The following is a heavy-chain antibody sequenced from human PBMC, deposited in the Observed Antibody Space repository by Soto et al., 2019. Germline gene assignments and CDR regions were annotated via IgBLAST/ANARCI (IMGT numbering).Heavy chain of an antibody. CDR2: INHSGST. V-gene: IGHV4-34*01. D-gene: IGHD2-8*01. CDR1: GGSFSGYY. J-gene: IGHJ4*02. Sequence: SETLSLTCAVYGGSFSGYYWSWIRQPPGKGLEWIGEINHSGSTNYNPSLKSRVTISVDTSKNQFSLKLSSVTAADTAVYYCARLNGRVYLDYWGQGTLVTVSS. CDR3: ARLNGRVYLDY.